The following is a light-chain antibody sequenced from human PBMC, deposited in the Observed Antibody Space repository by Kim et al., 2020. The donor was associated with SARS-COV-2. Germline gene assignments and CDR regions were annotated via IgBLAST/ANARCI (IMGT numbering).Light chain of an antibody. CDR1: SLRRHY. V-gene: IGLV3-19*01. CDR3: NSRDDSGNNVV. Sequence: LGQTVKIRCQRDSLRRHYASWYQQKPGQAPLLVLYDRDNRPSGIPGRFSGSSSGHTSSLTITGAQAEDEADYYCNSRDDSGNNVVFGGGTMLTVL. J-gene: IGLJ2*01. CDR2: DRD.